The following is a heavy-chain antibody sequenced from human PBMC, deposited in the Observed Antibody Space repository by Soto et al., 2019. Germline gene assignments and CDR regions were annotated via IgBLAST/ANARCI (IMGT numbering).Heavy chain of an antibody. Sequence: EVQLVESGGGLVQPGGSLRLSCEASRGAFGDYWMHWVRQAPGKGLVWVSRINRDANDIIYADSVKGRFTASRDNAKNMVLRQMISLRVEDTVVSYCSRDVPHSRFDSWGQGT. CDR1: RGAFGDYW. V-gene: IGHV3-74*01. D-gene: IGHD3-10*02. J-gene: IGHJ5*01. CDR2: INRDANDI. CDR3: SRDVPHSRFDS.